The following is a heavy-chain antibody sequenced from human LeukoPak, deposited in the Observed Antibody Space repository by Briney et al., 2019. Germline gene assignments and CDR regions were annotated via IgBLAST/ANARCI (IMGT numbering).Heavy chain of an antibody. D-gene: IGHD3-22*01. CDR2: IYSGGST. CDR1: GFTVSSNY. Sequence: PGGSLRPSCAASGFTVSSNYMSWVRQAPGKGLEWVSVIYSGGSTYYADSVKGRFTISRHNSKNTLYLQMNSLRAEDTAVYYCAREQYYYDSSGYLDYWGQGTLVTVSS. V-gene: IGHV3-53*04. J-gene: IGHJ4*02. CDR3: AREQYYYDSSGYLDY.